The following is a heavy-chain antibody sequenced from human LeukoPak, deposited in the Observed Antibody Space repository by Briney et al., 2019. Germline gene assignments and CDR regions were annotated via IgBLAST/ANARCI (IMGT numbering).Heavy chain of an antibody. J-gene: IGHJ4*02. CDR1: GFTFSNYA. D-gene: IGHD3-9*01. V-gene: IGHV3-23*01. CDR3: AKWGDYDILTGYYDSDY. CDR2: IVGSGGST. Sequence: GASLRLSCAASGFTFSNYAMSWVRQAPGKGLEWVSAIVGSGGSTYYADSVKGRFTISRDNPKNTLYLQMNSLRAEDTAVYYCAKWGDYDILTGYYDSDYWGQGTLVTVSS.